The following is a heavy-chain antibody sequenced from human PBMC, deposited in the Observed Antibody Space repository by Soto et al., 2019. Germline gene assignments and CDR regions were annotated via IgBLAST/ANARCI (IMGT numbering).Heavy chain of an antibody. CDR1: GFNFNIHA. CDR2: MSPGGNSQ. CDR3: ASGAAFYYDTSRY. D-gene: IGHD3-22*01. Sequence: RRLSCAASGFNFNIHALHWIRQAPGEGLEWVAVMSPGGNSQYYADSVKGRFTISRDTSKSTLYLQMTSLRPEDTAVYYCASGAAFYYDTSRYWGQGTLVTVSS. J-gene: IGHJ4*02. V-gene: IGHV3-30-3*01.